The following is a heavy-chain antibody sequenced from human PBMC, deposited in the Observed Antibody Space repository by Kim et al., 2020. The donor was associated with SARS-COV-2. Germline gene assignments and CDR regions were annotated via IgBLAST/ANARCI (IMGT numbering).Heavy chain of an antibody. CDR3: THVPGTTLAFWDAVDI. J-gene: IGHJ3*02. V-gene: IGHV3-73*01. Sequence: GGSLRLSCAASGFTFSGSAMHWVRQASGKGLEWVGRIRSKANNYATAYAASGTGRFTISRDDSKNTAYLQMNSLEPEDTAVYYCTHVPGTTLAFWDAVDIWGQGTMVPVSS. CDR2: IRSKANNYAT. D-gene: IGHD1-1*01. CDR1: GFTFSGSA.